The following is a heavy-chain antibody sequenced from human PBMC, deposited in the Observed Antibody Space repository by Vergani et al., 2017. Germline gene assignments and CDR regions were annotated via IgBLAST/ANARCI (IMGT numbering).Heavy chain of an antibody. CDR2: INPSGGST. CDR1: GYTFTSYY. D-gene: IGHD5-18*01. CDR3: ARXTGGYSYGLPYFDY. V-gene: IGHV1-46*03. Sequence: QVQLVQSGAEVKKPGASGKVSCKASGYTFTSYYMHWVRQAPGQGLEWMGIINPSGGSTSYAQKFQGRVTMTRDTSTSTVYMELSSLRSEDTAVYYCARXTGGYSYGLPYFDYWGQGTLVTVSS. J-gene: IGHJ4*02.